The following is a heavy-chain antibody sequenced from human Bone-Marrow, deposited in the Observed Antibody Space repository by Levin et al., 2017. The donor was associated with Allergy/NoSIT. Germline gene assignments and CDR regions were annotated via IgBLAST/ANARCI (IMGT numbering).Heavy chain of an antibody. CDR2: IYYSGGT. D-gene: IGHD5-12*01. CDR1: GGSLSNYW. V-gene: IGHV4-4*02. Sequence: SETLSLTCVVSGGSLSNYWWSWVRQAPGKGLEWIGDIYYSGGTNYSPPLKSRVTISVDQSKNHFSLNLSSVTAADTATYYCARNVVATSRSDGFDVWGQGTVVTVSS. J-gene: IGHJ3*01. CDR3: ARNVVATSRSDGFDV.